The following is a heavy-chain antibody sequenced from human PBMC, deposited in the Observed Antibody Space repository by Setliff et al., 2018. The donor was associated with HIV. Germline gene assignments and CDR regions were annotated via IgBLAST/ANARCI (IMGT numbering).Heavy chain of an antibody. CDR1: GASITSSKW. Sequence: PSETLSLTCVVSGASITSSKWWSWVRLPPGKRPEWIGEIDHSGTTNYNPSLKSRVTISVDVSKNQFSLKVKSMTAADTAVYYCVIRRNFDWLMTSGPFDDWGQGVLVTVSS. CDR3: VIRRNFDWLMTSGPFDD. J-gene: IGHJ4*02. CDR2: IDHSGTT. D-gene: IGHD3-9*01. V-gene: IGHV4-4*02.